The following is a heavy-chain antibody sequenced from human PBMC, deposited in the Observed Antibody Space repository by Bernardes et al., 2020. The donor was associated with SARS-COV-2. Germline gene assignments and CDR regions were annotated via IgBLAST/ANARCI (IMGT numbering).Heavy chain of an antibody. CDR3: ARLRADSLGGWFDS. Sequence: SETLSLTCTVSGGSMSSYYWSWIRQPPGKELEWIAYIHYSGSTDYNPSLKSRVSISIDTSKNQFSLKLSSVTAADTAMYYCARLRADSLGGWFDSWGQGTLVTVSS. CDR2: IHYSGST. D-gene: IGHD2-15*01. V-gene: IGHV4-59*08. J-gene: IGHJ5*01. CDR1: GGSMSSYY.